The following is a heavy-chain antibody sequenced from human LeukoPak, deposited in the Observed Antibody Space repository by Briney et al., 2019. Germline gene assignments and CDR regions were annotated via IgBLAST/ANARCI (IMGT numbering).Heavy chain of an antibody. Sequence: SQTLSLTCAISGDSVSSNSAAWNWIRQSPSRGLEWLVRTYYRSKWYNDYAVSVKSRITINPDTSKNQFSLQLNSVTPEDTAVYYCARDSCSGGSCYSRYGMDVWGQGTTVTVS. CDR3: ARDSCSGGSCYSRYGMDV. V-gene: IGHV6-1*01. J-gene: IGHJ6*02. CDR1: GDSVSSNSAA. D-gene: IGHD2-15*01. CDR2: TYYRSKWYN.